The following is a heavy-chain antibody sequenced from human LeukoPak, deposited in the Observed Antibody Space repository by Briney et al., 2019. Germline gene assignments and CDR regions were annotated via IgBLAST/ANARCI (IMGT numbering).Heavy chain of an antibody. CDR3: ARSLDYNSFDT. Sequence: GESLKISCKGSGYSFTSYWIGWVRQLPGKGLEWMGIIYPGDSDTRDSPSFQGQVTISADKSISTAYLQWSSLKASDTAMYYCARSLDYNSFDTWGQGTLVTVSS. D-gene: IGHD3/OR15-3a*01. CDR2: IYPGDSDT. J-gene: IGHJ5*02. CDR1: GYSFTSYW. V-gene: IGHV5-51*01.